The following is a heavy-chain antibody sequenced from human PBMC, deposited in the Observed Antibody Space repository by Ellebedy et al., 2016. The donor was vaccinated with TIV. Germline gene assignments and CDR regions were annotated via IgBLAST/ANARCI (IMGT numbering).Heavy chain of an antibody. CDR2: IYSAGIT. V-gene: IGHV3-53*01. J-gene: IGHJ4*02. Sequence: GESLKISCAVSGFNVSGHSMTWVRQAPGRGLEWVSLIYSAGITYYADSVKGRFTISRDSSKNTVYLQMNSLRAEDTAVYYCARDLRMYYCDYWGQGPLVTVSS. CDR1: GFNVSGHS. CDR3: ARDLRMYYCDY.